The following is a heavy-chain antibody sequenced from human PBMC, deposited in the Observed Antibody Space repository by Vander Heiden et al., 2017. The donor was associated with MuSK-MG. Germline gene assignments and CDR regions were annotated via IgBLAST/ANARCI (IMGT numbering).Heavy chain of an antibody. CDR2: ISQDGGER. CDR3: ARGHFGMDV. CDR1: GSTFTDSW. Sequence: EMQLVASGGGLVQPGGSRRLPCVVSGSTFTDSWMSWARHAPGKGLEWVANISQDGGERNYLDSVEGRFTISRDNAKNSVYVQMNSLRADDTAVYYCARGHFGMDVWGQGTTVTVS. V-gene: IGHV3-7*03. J-gene: IGHJ6*02.